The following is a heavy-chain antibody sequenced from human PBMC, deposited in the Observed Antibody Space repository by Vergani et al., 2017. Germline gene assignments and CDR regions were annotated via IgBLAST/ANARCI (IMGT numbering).Heavy chain of an antibody. CDR2: INIGGRT. D-gene: IGHD4-17*01. CDR1: SFSVSSHY. J-gene: IGHJ3*02. CDR3: ARGMTTETTDLDGFDI. V-gene: IGHV3-66*02. Sequence: LVESGGGLVQPGGSLRLSCAASSFSVSSHYMTWVRQAPGKGLEWVSTINIGGRTSYADSVKGRLPLTRDDSKNTLHLQMNSLRPEDTAVYYCARGMTTETTDLDGFDIWGQGTMVSVSS.